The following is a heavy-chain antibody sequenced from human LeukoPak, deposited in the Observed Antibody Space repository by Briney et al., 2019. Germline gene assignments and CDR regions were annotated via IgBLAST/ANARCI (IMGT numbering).Heavy chain of an antibody. CDR1: GFTFSSYW. CDR3: ARGYGNFGY. V-gene: IGHV3-7*01. J-gene: IGHJ4*02. D-gene: IGHD1-1*01. Sequence: GGSLRLFCAASGFTFSSYWMIWVRQAPGQGRAGVANLKQDGSEKYFVDSVKGRFPISSGHAKNSLYLQINSVRAEDTAVYYGARGYGNFGYWGQGILVTVSS. CDR2: LKQDGSEK.